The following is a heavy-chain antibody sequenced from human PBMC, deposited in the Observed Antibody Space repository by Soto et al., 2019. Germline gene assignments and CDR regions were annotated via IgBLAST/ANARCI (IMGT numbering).Heavy chain of an antibody. Sequence: QVQLVQSGAEVKKPGASVKVSCKASGYTFTTHYIHWVRQAPGQGPEWMGIIDPRSGSAGYAQRFQVSVTMTRDTPTSTFYMELSSLRSEDTAVYYRASGNDLPYYYYGLDVWGQGTTVTVSS. CDR2: IDPRSGSA. CDR1: GYTFTTHY. D-gene: IGHD1-1*01. V-gene: IGHV1-46*03. CDR3: ASGNDLPYYYYGLDV. J-gene: IGHJ6*02.